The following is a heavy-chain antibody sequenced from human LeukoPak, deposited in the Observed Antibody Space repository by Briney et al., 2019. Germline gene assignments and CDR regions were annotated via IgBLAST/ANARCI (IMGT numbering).Heavy chain of an antibody. CDR3: ARNVAAIAPYFGYYYYMDV. V-gene: IGHV3-23*01. CDR1: GFTFSSYG. J-gene: IGHJ6*03. CDR2: ISGSGGST. D-gene: IGHD2-15*01. Sequence: PGGSLRLSCAASGFTFSSYGMSWVRQAPGKGLEWVSAISGSGGSTYYADSVKGRFTISRDNSKNTLYLQMNSLRAEDTAVYYCARNVAAIAPYFGYYYYMDVWGKGTTVTISS.